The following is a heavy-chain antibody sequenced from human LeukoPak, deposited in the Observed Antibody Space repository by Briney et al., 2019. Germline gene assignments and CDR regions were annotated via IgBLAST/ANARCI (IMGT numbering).Heavy chain of an antibody. Sequence: GASVKVSCKASGYSFTTYDINWVRQATGRGLEWMGWMNPNSGNTGYAQKFQGRVTMTRDTSISTAYMELSSLRSEDTAIYYCARGWLANWGQGTLVTVSS. CDR3: ARGWLAN. V-gene: IGHV1-8*01. CDR1: GYSFTTYD. J-gene: IGHJ4*02. D-gene: IGHD6-19*01. CDR2: MNPNSGNT.